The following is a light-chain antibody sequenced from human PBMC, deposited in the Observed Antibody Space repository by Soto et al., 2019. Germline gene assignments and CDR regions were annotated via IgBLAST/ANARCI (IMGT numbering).Light chain of an antibody. CDR2: EVH. Sequence: QSVLTQPPFASGSLGQSVTFSCTGTSSDVGGYNYVSWYQQHPGKAPKLIVYEVHKRPSGVPDRFSGSKSGNTASLTVSGLQAEDEADYHCSSYGGNDWVFGGGTKLTVL. CDR3: SSYGGNDWV. CDR1: SSDVGGYNY. V-gene: IGLV2-8*01. J-gene: IGLJ3*02.